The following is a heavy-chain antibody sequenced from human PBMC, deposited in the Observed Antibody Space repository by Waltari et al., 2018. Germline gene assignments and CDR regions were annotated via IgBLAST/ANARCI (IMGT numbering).Heavy chain of an antibody. CDR1: GRLISTNYT. Sequence: LQLQVPGPGLLKPSETLSLTSTAAGRLISTNYTWGWIRQPPGKGLEWMGNMQYRGSTFYNPSLKSRVTISLDTSKNQFSLRLSSVGAADTAVYFCGRIAFGDDGGYFQHWGQGTLVTVSS. CDR3: GRIAFGDDGGYFQH. J-gene: IGHJ1*01. D-gene: IGHD4-17*01. CDR2: MQYRGST. V-gene: IGHV4-39*01.